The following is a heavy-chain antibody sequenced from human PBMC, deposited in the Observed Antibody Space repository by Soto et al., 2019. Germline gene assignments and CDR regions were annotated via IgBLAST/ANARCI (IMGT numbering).Heavy chain of an antibody. CDR1: GGSIRNDF. J-gene: IGHJ5*02. V-gene: IGHV4-4*07. Sequence: SEPLFSTCSVSGGSIRNDFWNWIRRPAGKGLEWIGRISSSGSADYNPSLQSRVTMLVDTSKSQFSRRLTSVIAAHTASDYCARGARWSDPGGQGTRVTV. CDR2: ISSSGSA. CDR3: ARGARWSDP.